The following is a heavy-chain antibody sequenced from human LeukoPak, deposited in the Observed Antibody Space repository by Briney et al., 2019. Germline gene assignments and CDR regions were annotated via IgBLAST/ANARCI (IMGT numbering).Heavy chain of an antibody. D-gene: IGHD2-15*01. J-gene: IGHJ4*02. V-gene: IGHV3-23*01. CDR1: GFTFSSYA. CDR2: ISGSGGST. Sequence: PGGSLRLSCAASGFTFSSYAMSWVRQAPGKGLEWVSAISGSGGSTYYADSVKGRFTISRDNSKNTLYLQMNSLRAEDTAVYYCAKEISAGYCSGGSGYPVRYFDYWGQGTLVTVPS. CDR3: AKEISAGYCSGGSGYPVRYFDY.